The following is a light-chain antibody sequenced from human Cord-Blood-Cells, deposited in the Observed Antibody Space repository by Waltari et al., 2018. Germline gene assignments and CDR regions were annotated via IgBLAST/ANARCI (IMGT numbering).Light chain of an antibody. Sequence: EIVLTQSPATLSLSPGERATLSCRASQSVSSYFAWYQQKPCQAPRLLIYVASNRATGIPARFSGSGSGTDFTLTISSLEPENFAVYYCQQRSNWPLTFGGETKVEIK. CDR1: QSVSSY. J-gene: IGKJ4*01. CDR2: VAS. CDR3: QQRSNWPLT. V-gene: IGKV3-11*01.